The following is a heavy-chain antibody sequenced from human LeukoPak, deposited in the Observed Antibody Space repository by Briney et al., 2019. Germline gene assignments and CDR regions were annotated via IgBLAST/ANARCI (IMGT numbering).Heavy chain of an antibody. CDR3: AREILAPGKTHDY. V-gene: IGHV3-53*01. CDR2: IYSGGST. CDR1: GFTVSSNY. J-gene: IGHJ4*02. Sequence: YPGGSLRLSCAASGFTVSSNYMSWVRQAPGKGLEWVSVIYSGGSTYYADSVKGRFTISRDNSKNTLYLQMNSLRAEDTAVYYCAREILAPGKTHDYWGQGTLVTVSS.